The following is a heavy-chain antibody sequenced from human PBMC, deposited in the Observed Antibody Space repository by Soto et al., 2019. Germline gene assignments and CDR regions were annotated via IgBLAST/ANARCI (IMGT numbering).Heavy chain of an antibody. CDR2: ISGSGDST. V-gene: IGHV3-23*01. D-gene: IGHD3-22*01. CDR3: AHILYDNGGYYPFDF. CDR1: GFTFRSYV. J-gene: IGHJ4*02. Sequence: GGSLRLSCAASGFTFRSYVMTWVRQAPGMGLEWVSLISGSGDSTYYADSVKGRFTISRDNSKKQVVLTVTNMDPVDTATYFCAHILYDNGGYYPFDFWGQGTLVTVSS.